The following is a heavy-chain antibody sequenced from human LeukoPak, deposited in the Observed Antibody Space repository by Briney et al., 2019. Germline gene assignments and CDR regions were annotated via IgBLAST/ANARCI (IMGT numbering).Heavy chain of an antibody. D-gene: IGHD2-2*03. V-gene: IGHV4-59*01. CDR3: ARGSVGYCSSTSCSHDPFGY. J-gene: IGHJ4*02. CDR2: IYYSGST. Sequence: PSETLSLTCTVSGGSTSSYYWSWIRQPPGKGLEWIGYIYYSGSTNYNPSLKSRVTISVDTSKNQFSLKLSSVTAADTAVYYCARGSVGYCSSTSCSHDPFGYWGQGTLVTVSS. CDR1: GGSTSSYY.